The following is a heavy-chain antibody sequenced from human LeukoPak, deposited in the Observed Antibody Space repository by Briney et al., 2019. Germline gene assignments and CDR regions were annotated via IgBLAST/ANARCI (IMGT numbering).Heavy chain of an antibody. V-gene: IGHV2-5*02. CDR1: GFSLSTGGVG. Sequence: SGPALVKPTQTLMLTCTFSGFSLSTGGVGVGWIRQPPGKALQWLALIYWDDEKYYSPSLKSRLSISRDTSRNQVVLTMTNMDPLDTATYFCAHSYYFGSRSYYNVWFAPWGLGTLVTVSS. J-gene: IGHJ5*02. D-gene: IGHD3-10*01. CDR3: AHSYYFGSRSYYNVWFAP. CDR2: IYWDDEK.